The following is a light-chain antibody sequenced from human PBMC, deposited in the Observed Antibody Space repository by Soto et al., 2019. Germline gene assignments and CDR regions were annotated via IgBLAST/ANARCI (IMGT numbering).Light chain of an antibody. V-gene: IGLV1-44*01. CDR3: ASWDASLNGWV. J-gene: IGLJ3*02. Sequence: QSVLTQPPSASGTPGQRVTISCSGSSSNIGSDTVNWYQQLPGTAPKLLIHRSNQRPPGVPGRFSGSKSGTSASLAISGLQSEDEADYYCASWDASLNGWVFGGGTQLTVL. CDR1: SSNIGSDT. CDR2: RSN.